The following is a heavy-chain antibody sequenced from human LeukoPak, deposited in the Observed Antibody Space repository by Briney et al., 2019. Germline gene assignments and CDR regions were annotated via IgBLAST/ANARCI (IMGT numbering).Heavy chain of an antibody. D-gene: IGHD6-19*01. V-gene: IGHV4-31*03. CDR1: GGSISSGGYY. J-gene: IGHJ4*02. CDR2: IYYSGST. CDR3: ARLAGDRSPDY. Sequence: SETLSLTCTVSGGSISSGGYYWSWIRQHPGKGLERIGYIYYSGSTYYNPSLKSRVTISVDTSKNQFSLKLSSVTAADTAVYYCARLAGDRSPDYWGQGTLVTVSS.